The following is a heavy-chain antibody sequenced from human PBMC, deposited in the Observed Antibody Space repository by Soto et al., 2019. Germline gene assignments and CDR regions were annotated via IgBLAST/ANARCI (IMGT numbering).Heavy chain of an antibody. Sequence: SETLSLTCAVYGGSFSGYYWTWIRQPPGKGLEWIGYMYNTGSTVYNPSFKSRVTISVDTSKNQFSLKLNSVTAADTAVYYCARDLWGYCGTDCYPLDVWGQGTTVTVSS. J-gene: IGHJ6*02. D-gene: IGHD2-21*02. CDR1: GGSFSGYY. CDR3: ARDLWGYCGTDCYPLDV. CDR2: MYNTGST. V-gene: IGHV4-59*01.